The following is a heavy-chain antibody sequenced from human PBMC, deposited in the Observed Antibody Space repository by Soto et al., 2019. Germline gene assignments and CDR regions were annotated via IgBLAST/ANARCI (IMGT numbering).Heavy chain of an antibody. J-gene: IGHJ6*02. CDR3: ARGLVATIPHRYYYYYGMDV. D-gene: IGHD5-12*01. CDR1: GFTFSSYG. V-gene: IGHV3-33*01. Sequence: QVQLVESGGGVVQPGRSLRLSCAASGFTFSSYGMHWVRQAPGKGLEWVAVIWYDGSNKYYADSVKGRFTISRDNSKNTLYLQMNSLRAEDTAVYYCARGLVATIPHRYYYYYGMDVWGQGTTVTVSS. CDR2: IWYDGSNK.